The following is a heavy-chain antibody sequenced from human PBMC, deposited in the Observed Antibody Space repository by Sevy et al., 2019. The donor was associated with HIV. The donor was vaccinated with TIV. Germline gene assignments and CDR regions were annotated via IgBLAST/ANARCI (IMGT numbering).Heavy chain of an antibody. CDR2: ISGSGGST. CDR3: AKDPANWGYLFDY. V-gene: IGHV3-23*01. D-gene: IGHD7-27*01. CDR1: GFTFSSYA. J-gene: IGHJ4*02. Sequence: GGSLRLSCAASGFTFSSYAMSWVRQAPGKGLEWVSAISGSGGSTYYADSVKGRFTISRDNSKNTLYLQMNSLRAEDTAVYYCAKDPANWGYLFDYWGQRTLVTVSS.